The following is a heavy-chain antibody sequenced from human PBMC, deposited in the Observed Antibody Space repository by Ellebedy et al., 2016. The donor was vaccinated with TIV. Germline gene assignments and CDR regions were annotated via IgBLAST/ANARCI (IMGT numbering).Heavy chain of an antibody. CDR2: LNPQSYNT. CDR1: GYTFTSYD. D-gene: IGHD2-21*02. J-gene: IGHJ6*02. V-gene: IGHV1-8*01. Sequence: ASVKVSCXTSGYTFTSYDINWVRQAPGQGLEWMGWLNPQSYNTGYPQTFQGRVTMTRDTSISTVYMELSGLRSEDTAVYYCARDGCGGDCPLYGMDVWGQGTTVTVSS. CDR3: ARDGCGGDCPLYGMDV.